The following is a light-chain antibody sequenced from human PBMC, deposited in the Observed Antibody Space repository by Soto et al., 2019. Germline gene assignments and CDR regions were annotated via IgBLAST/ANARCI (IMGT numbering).Light chain of an antibody. J-gene: IGKJ4*01. CDR3: QQVKSYPRT. CDR1: QGIAGS. V-gene: IGKV1-9*01. Sequence: DIQLTQSPSFLSASVGDRVTITCRASQGIAGSLAWSQQKPGKPPKLLIYAESPLQSGVPSRFSGSGSGTRGTLTISSLQPEDFATYYCQQVKSYPRTFGGGTRVEIK. CDR2: AES.